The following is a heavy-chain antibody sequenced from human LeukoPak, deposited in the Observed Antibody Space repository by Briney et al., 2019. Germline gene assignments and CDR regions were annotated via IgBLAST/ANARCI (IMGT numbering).Heavy chain of an antibody. D-gene: IGHD1-7*01. Sequence: SETLSLTCTVSGGSVSSYYWSWIRQPPGKGLEWIGYIYYSGSTNYNPSLKSRVTISVDASKNQFSLKLSSVTAADTAVYHCARDNWNYGSSMDVWGQGTTVTVSS. J-gene: IGHJ6*02. CDR2: IYYSGST. CDR3: ARDNWNYGSSMDV. CDR1: GGSVSSYY. V-gene: IGHV4-59*02.